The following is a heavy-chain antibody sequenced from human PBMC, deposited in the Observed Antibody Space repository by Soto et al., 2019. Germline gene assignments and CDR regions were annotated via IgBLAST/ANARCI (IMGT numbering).Heavy chain of an antibody. D-gene: IGHD2-2*01. Sequence: SLILSCAASGFTFSSYAMSWVRQAPGKGLEWVSAISGSGGSTYYADSVKGRFTISRDNSKNTLYLQMNSLRAEDTAVYYCAKEDIVVVPAAPFNYYGMDVWGQGTTVTVSS. CDR3: AKEDIVVVPAAPFNYYGMDV. V-gene: IGHV3-23*01. CDR2: ISGSGGST. CDR1: GFTFSSYA. J-gene: IGHJ6*02.